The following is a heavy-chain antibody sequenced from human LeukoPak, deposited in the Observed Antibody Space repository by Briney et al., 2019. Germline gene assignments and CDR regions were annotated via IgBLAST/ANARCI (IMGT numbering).Heavy chain of an antibody. J-gene: IGHJ4*02. D-gene: IGHD5-18*01. CDR3: ARKVGYGYALDY. Sequence: PGGSLRLSCAASGFTVSSNCITWVRQAPGMGLEWVSVLCSGGSIYYADSVKGRFTISTDNSKNTLYLQMNSLRAEDTAVYYCARKVGYGYALDYWGQGTLVTVSS. V-gene: IGHV3-53*01. CDR2: LCSGGSI. CDR1: GFTVSSNC.